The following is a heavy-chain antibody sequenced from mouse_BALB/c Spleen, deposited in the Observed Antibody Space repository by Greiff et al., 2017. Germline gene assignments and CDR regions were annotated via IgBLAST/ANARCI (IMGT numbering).Heavy chain of an antibody. D-gene: IGHD2-10*02. Sequence: VKLVESGGDLVKPGGSLKLSCAASGFTFSSYGMSWVRQTPDKRLEWVATISSGGSYTYYPDSVKGRFTISRDNAKNTLYLQMSSLKSEDTAMYYCARRYGNYEDYYAMDYWGQGTSVTVSS. CDR1: GFTFSSYG. CDR2: ISSGGSYT. J-gene: IGHJ4*01. CDR3: ARRYGNYEDYYAMDY. V-gene: IGHV5-6*02.